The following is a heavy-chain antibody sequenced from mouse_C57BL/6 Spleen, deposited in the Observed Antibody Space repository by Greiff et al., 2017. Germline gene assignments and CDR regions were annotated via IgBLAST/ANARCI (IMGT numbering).Heavy chain of an antibody. Sequence: QFQLKQPGTELVKPGASVKLSCKASGYTFPSYWMHWVKQRPGQGLEWIGNINPSNGGTNYNEKFKSKATLTVDKSSSTAYMQLSSLTSEDSAVYYCAREGSYAWFAYWGQGTLVTVSA. CDR2: INPSNGGT. D-gene: IGHD2-12*01. CDR1: GYTFPSYW. V-gene: IGHV1-53*01. J-gene: IGHJ3*01. CDR3: AREGSYAWFAY.